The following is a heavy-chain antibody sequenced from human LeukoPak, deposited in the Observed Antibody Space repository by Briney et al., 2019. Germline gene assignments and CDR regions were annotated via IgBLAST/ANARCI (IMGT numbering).Heavy chain of an antibody. CDR1: GGSFSGYF. CDR3: ARARDGDRFAFDY. J-gene: IGHJ4*02. Sequence: SETLSLTCAVYGGSFSGYFWSWVRQPPGKGLQWIGEINHSGSTYYNPSLKSRLTISLDTSKSQFSLKLNSVTATDTAVYYCARARDGDRFAFDYWGQGSLVTVSS. D-gene: IGHD5-24*01. V-gene: IGHV4-34*01. CDR2: INHSGST.